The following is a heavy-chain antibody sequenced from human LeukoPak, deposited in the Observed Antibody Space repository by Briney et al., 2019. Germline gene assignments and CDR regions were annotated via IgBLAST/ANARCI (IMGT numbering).Heavy chain of an antibody. J-gene: IGHJ4*02. V-gene: IGHV4-39*07. CDR3: ARGRAPFDY. Sequence: PSETLSLTCTVSGGSISSSSYYWGWIRQPPGKGLEWIGSIYYSGSTYYNPSLKSRVTISVDTSKNQFSLKLSSVTAADTAVYYCARGRAPFDYWGQGTLVTVSS. CDR1: GGSISSSSYY. CDR2: IYYSGST.